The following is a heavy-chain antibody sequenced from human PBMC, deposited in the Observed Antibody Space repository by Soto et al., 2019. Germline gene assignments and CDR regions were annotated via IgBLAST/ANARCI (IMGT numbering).Heavy chain of an antibody. CDR1: GYTFTSYG. D-gene: IGHD2-15*01. Sequence: QVQLVQSGAEVKKPGASVKVSCKASGYTFTSYGISWVRQAPGQGLEWMGWISAYNGNTNYAQKLQGRVTMTTDTSASTAYMALRSLRSDDTAVYYCARENDMVVVVAATHPQLEDYYGMDVWGQGTTVTVSS. V-gene: IGHV1-18*01. CDR3: ARENDMVVVVAATHPQLEDYYGMDV. CDR2: ISAYNGNT. J-gene: IGHJ6*02.